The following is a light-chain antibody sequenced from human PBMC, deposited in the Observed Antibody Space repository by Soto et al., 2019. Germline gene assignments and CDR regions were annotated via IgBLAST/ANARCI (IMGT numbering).Light chain of an antibody. Sequence: QSVLTQPPSVSGAPGQRVTISCTGSSSNIGAGYDVHWYQLLPGTAPKVLIYGNNNRPSGVPDRFSGSKSGTSASLAITGIQSEDEADYHCQSYDSSLSGVVFGGGTKLTVL. CDR1: SSNIGAGYD. CDR3: QSYDSSLSGVV. V-gene: IGLV1-40*01. CDR2: GNN. J-gene: IGLJ2*01.